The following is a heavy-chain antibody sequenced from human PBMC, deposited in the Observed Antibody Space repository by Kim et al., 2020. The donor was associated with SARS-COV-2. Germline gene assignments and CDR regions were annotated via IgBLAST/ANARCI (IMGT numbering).Heavy chain of an antibody. V-gene: IGHV4-59*01. D-gene: IGHD3-3*01. CDR3: ARDHREWLQYTANWYFEL. J-gene: IGHJ2*01. CDR1: GGSISSYY. CDR2: IFYSGST. Sequence: SESLSLTCTVSGGSISSYYWSWIRQPPRKGLEWIGYIFYSGSTNYNPSLKSRVTLPVDTSKNQFSLKLSSVTAADTAVYYCARDHREWLQYTANWYFEL.